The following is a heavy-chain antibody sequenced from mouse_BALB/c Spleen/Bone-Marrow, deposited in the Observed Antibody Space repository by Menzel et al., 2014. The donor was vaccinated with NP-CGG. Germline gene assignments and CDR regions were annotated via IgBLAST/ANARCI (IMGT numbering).Heavy chain of an antibody. J-gene: IGHJ2*01. Sequence: EVQRVESGGGLVQPGGSLKLPCAASGFTFSSYGMSWVRQTPGKRLELVATINSNGGSTYYPDSVKGRFTISRDNAKNTLYLQMSSLKSEDTAMYYCARERYYGNGRIFEYWGQGTTLTVSS. CDR1: GFTFSSYG. D-gene: IGHD1-1*01. V-gene: IGHV5-6-3*01. CDR3: ARERYYGNGRIFEY. CDR2: INSNGGST.